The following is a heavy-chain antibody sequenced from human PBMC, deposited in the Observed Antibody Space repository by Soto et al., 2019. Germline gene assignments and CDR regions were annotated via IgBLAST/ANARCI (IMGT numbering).Heavy chain of an antibody. CDR3: ARPTYNSGSPFDY. CDR1: DGSISSYY. V-gene: IGHV4-59*01. Sequence: SETPSLTFTVPDGSISSYYWSWIRQPPGKGLEWIGYIYYSGSTNYNPSLKSRVTISVDTSKNQFSLKLSSVTAADTAVYYCARPTYNSGSPFDYWGQGTLVTVSS. CDR2: IYYSGST. D-gene: IGHD1-20*01. J-gene: IGHJ4*02.